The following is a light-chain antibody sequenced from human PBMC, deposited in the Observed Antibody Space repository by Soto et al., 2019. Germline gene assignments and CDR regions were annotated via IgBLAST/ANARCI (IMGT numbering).Light chain of an antibody. V-gene: IGLV1-36*01. CDR1: SSNIGNHA. CDR3: AAWDDSLWV. J-gene: IGLJ3*02. Sequence: QSVLTQPPSVSEAPRQRVSISCSGSSSNIGNHAVNWYQQLPGSAPKLLIYDNNQRPSGVPDRFSGAKSGTSASLAISGLRSEDEADYYCAAWDDSLWVFGGGTKLTVL. CDR2: DNN.